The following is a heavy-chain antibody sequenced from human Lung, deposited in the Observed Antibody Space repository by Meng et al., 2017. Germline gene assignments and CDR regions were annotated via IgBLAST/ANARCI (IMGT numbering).Heavy chain of an antibody. CDR1: GYTFTGYY. Sequence: ASVKVSCKDSGYTFTGYYMHWVRQAPGQGLEWMGWINPNSGGTNYAQKFQGRVTMTRDTSISTAYMELSRLRSDDTAVYYCARGRYGDYEGAYYFDYWGQGTLVTVSS. CDR3: ARGRYGDYEGAYYFDY. J-gene: IGHJ4*02. D-gene: IGHD4-17*01. V-gene: IGHV1-2*02. CDR2: INPNSGGT.